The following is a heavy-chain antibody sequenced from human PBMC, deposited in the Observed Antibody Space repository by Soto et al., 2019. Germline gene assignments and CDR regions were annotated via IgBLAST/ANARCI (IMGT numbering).Heavy chain of an antibody. CDR2: ISPYNGNT. CDR3: ARGPAPSYYYYGLDV. J-gene: IGHJ6*02. V-gene: IGHV1-18*04. CDR1: GYTFTSYG. Sequence: ASVKVSCKAPGYTFTSYGIVWVRQAPGQGLEWVGWISPYNGNTNYGQKVQGRVPMTTDISTSTAYMDLRSLRSDDTAVYYCARGPAPSYYYYGLDVWGQGTTVTVSS.